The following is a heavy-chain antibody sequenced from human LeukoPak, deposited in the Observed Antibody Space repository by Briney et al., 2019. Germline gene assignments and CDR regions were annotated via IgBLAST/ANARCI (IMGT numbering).Heavy chain of an antibody. Sequence: SETLSLTCAVSGGSISSRTSYWAWIRQPPGKGLEWIGGGYYSGSTYYSPSLKSRVTISVDMSKNQFSLKLTSVTAADTAVYYCARQGSNWYFEYFQHWGQGTLVTVSS. CDR3: ARQGSNWYFEYFQH. D-gene: IGHD4-11*01. V-gene: IGHV4-39*01. CDR2: GYYSGST. J-gene: IGHJ1*01. CDR1: GGSISSRTSY.